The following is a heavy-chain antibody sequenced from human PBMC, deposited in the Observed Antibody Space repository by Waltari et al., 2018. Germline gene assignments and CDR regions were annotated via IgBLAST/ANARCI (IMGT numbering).Heavy chain of an antibody. CDR1: EFTFSSYA. D-gene: IGHD3-22*01. CDR3: ARDYCDRTNCHGMDV. J-gene: IGHJ6*02. Sequence: QVQLVESGGGVVQPGRSLRLSCAASEFTFSSYAMHWVRQAPGKGMEGVAVISYNARNIYYVDSVKGRFTISRDNSKKTLFLQMNSLRAEDTAIYYCARDYCDRTNCHGMDVWGQGTAVTVSS. V-gene: IGHV3-30*04. CDR2: ISYNARNI.